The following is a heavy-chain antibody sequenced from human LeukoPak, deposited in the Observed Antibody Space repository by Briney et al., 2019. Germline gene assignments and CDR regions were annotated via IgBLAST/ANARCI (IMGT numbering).Heavy chain of an antibody. D-gene: IGHD3-10*01. Sequence: PGGSLRLSCAASGFTFSNYAMNWVRQAPGKGLEWVSAISGSGGSTYYAGSVKGRFTISRDNSKNTLYLQMNSLRAEDTAVYYCVVQGGPFDYWGQGTLVTVSS. CDR3: VVQGGPFDY. CDR1: GFTFSNYA. CDR2: ISGSGGST. V-gene: IGHV3-23*01. J-gene: IGHJ4*02.